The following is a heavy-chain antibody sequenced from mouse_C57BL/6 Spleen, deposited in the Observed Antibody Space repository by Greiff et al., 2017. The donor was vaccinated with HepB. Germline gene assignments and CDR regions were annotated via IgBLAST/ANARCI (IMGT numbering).Heavy chain of an antibody. CDR3: ARSSYYAMDY. Sequence: EVKVVESGGGLVKPGGSLKLSCAASGFTFSDYGMHWVRQAPGKGLEWVAYISSGSSTIYYADTVKGRFTLSRDNAKDTLFLQMTSLRSEDTAMYYCARSSYYAMDYWGQGTTVTVSS. CDR1: GFTFSDYG. J-gene: IGHJ4*01. V-gene: IGHV5-17*01. CDR2: ISSGSSTI.